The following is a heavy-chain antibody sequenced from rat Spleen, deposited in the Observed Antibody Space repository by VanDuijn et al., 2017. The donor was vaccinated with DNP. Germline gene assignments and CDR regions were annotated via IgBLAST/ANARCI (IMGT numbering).Heavy chain of an antibody. CDR2: ISYDGTRT. J-gene: IGHJ2*01. V-gene: IGHV5-7*01. D-gene: IGHD4-3*01. Sequence: EVQLVESGGGLVQPGRSLKLSCVASGFTFSDYNMAWVRQAPKKGLEWVATISYDGTRTYYRASVKGRFTISRDYAKNTLYLQMNSLRSEDTATYYCARGYIIRGTGFDYWGQGVMVTVSS. CDR3: ARGYIIRGTGFDY. CDR1: GFTFSDYN.